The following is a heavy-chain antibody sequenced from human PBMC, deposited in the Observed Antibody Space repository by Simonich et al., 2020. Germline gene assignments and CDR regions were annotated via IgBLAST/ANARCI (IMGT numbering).Heavy chain of an antibody. CDR1: GGSISSSSYY. D-gene: IGHD6-13*01. V-gene: IGHV4-39*01. Sequence: QLQLQESGPGLVKPSETLSLTCTVSGGSISSSSYYWGWIRKPPGKGLEWIGSIYYSGGTYYHPSLKGRVTISVDTSKNQFSLKLSSVTAADTAVYYCARHAGFAFDIWGQGTMVTVSS. CDR3: ARHAGFAFDI. CDR2: IYYSGGT. J-gene: IGHJ3*02.